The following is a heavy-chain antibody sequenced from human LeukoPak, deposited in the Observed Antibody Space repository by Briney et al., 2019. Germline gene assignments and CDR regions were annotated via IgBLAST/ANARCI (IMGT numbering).Heavy chain of an antibody. CDR1: GFTFSNYA. V-gene: IGHV3-23*01. Sequence: PGGSLRLSCEASGFTFSNYAMSWVRQAPGKGLEWVSTVTASARRTYYADSVQGRFTISRDNSNNTLFLQVNSLRADDTAVYHCAKWGFSDRSGANFHSWGQGTLVTVSP. D-gene: IGHD3-22*01. CDR3: AKWGFSDRSGANFHS. J-gene: IGHJ4*02. CDR2: VTASARRT.